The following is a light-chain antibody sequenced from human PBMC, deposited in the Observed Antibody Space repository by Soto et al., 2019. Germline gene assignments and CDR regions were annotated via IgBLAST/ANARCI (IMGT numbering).Light chain of an antibody. V-gene: IGLV2-11*01. Sequence: SVLTQPRSVSGSPGRSVTVSCTGTTRDVGGHDYVSWYQQHPGKAPKLMIYSVSKRPSGVPDRFSGSKSGSTASLTISGLQAEDEANYYCCSYAGSFSYVFGTGTKVTVL. CDR1: TRDVGGHDY. CDR2: SVS. J-gene: IGLJ1*01. CDR3: CSYAGSFSYV.